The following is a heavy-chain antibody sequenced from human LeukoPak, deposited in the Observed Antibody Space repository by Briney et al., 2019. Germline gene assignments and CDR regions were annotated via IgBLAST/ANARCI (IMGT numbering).Heavy chain of an antibody. Sequence: SGRSLRLSCAASGFTFSSYGMHWVRQAPGKGLEWVAVISYDGSNKYYADSVKGRFTISRDNSKNTLYLQMNSLRAEDTAVYYCARDGSEDYWGQGTLVTVSS. CDR3: ARDGSEDY. V-gene: IGHV3-30*03. J-gene: IGHJ4*02. D-gene: IGHD3-10*01. CDR2: ISYDGSNK. CDR1: GFTFSSYG.